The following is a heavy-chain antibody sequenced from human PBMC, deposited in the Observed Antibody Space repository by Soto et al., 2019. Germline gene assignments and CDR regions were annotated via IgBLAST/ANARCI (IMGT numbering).Heavy chain of an antibody. CDR1: GASIGSSY. Sequence: SETLSLTCTVSGASIGSSYWTWIRQPPGKGLEWMGYIFYSGSTNYNPSLSGRVSMTVDTSKNQVSLNLRSVTAADTAVYYCASVSTVTKLDYRGHGTSVPVSA. D-gene: IGHD2-21*02. CDR3: ASVSTVTKLDY. J-gene: IGHJ4*01. CDR2: IFYSGST. V-gene: IGHV4-59*01.